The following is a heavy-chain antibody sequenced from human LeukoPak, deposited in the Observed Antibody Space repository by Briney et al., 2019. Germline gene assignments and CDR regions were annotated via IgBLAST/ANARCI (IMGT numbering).Heavy chain of an antibody. J-gene: IGHJ4*02. CDR3: TRESGAFSPFGF. CDR2: VHLSGAS. V-gene: IGHV4-4*02. D-gene: IGHD1-26*01. Sequence: SGTLSLTCGVCSRSILTTNWWGWVRQPPGKGLEWIGEVHLSGASNYNPSLKSRVNMSIDKYKNQLSLKLTSVTAADTAIYYCTRESGAFSPFGFWGQGTLVTVS. CDR1: SRSILTTNW.